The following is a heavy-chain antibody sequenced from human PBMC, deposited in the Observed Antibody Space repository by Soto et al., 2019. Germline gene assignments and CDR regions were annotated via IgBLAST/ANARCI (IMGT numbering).Heavy chain of an antibody. J-gene: IGHJ4*02. V-gene: IGHV1-2*04. CDR3: ARVSSSWYPYYFDY. D-gene: IGHD6-13*01. CDR1: GGTFSSYA. CDR2: INPNSGGT. Sequence: ASVKVSCKXSGGTFSSYAISWVRQAPGQGLEWMGWINPNSGGTNYAQKFQGWVTMTRDTSISTAYMELSRLRSDDTAVYYCARVSSSWYPYYFDYWGQGTLVTVSS.